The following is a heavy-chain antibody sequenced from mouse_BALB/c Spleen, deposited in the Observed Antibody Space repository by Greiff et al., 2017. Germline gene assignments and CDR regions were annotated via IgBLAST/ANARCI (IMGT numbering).Heavy chain of an antibody. CDR1: GFTFSSYY. CDR3: ARQRYWYFDV. Sequence: VMLVESGGGLVKLGGSLKLSCAASGFTFSSYYMSWVRQTPEKRLELVAAINSNGGSTYYPDTVKGRFTISRDNAKNTLYLQMSSLTSEDTALYYCARQRYWYFDVWGAGTTVTVSS. J-gene: IGHJ1*01. V-gene: IGHV5-6-2*01. CDR2: INSNGGST.